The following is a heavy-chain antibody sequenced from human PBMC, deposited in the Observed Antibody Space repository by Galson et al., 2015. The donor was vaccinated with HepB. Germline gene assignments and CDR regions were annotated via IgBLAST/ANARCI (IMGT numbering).Heavy chain of an antibody. CDR3: AKAVHMDSSGWFDY. CDR2: ISYDGSNK. CDR1: GFTFSSYG. J-gene: IGHJ4*02. D-gene: IGHD6-19*01. Sequence: SLRLSCAASGFTFSSYGMHWVRQAPGKGLEWVAVISYDGSNKYYADSVKGRFTISRDNSKNTLYLQMNSLRAEDTAVYYCAKAVHMDSSGWFDYWGQGTLVTVSS. V-gene: IGHV3-30*18.